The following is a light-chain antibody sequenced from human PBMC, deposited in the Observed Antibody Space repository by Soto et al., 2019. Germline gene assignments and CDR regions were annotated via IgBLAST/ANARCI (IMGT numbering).Light chain of an antibody. Sequence: QSVLTQPASVSGSPGQSITISCTGTDSDVAGYNYVSWYQHLPGKDPKLIIYGVRHRPSGVSNRFSASKSGYTASLTISGLQTDDEGDYYCTSYTRSNTILFGGGTKVTVL. V-gene: IGLV2-14*01. J-gene: IGLJ2*01. CDR2: GVR. CDR1: DSDVAGYNY. CDR3: TSYTRSNTIL.